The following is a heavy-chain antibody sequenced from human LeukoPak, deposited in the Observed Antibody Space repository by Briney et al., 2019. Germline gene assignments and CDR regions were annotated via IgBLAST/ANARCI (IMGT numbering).Heavy chain of an antibody. V-gene: IGHV3-30*02. J-gene: IGHJ4*02. D-gene: IGHD6-19*01. Sequence: PGGSLRLSCAASGFTFSSYGMHWVRQASGKGLEWVAFIRYDGSNKYYADSVKGRFTISRDNSKNTLYLQMNSLRAEDTAVYYCAKDRVGYSSGWYSLDYWGQGTLVTVSS. CDR3: AKDRVGYSSGWYSLDY. CDR1: GFTFSSYG. CDR2: IRYDGSNK.